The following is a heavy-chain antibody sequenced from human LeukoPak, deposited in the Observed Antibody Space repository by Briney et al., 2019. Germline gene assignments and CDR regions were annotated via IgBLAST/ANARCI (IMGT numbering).Heavy chain of an antibody. Sequence: GGSLRLSCEASGFTFSTYWMGWVRQAPGKGLEWVANISPDGSDTYYVASVKGRFTISRDNAKESMFLQMNSLRAEETAVYYCVRDGGVSGYDLLDYWGRGTLVTVSS. D-gene: IGHD5-12*01. CDR1: GFTFSTYW. J-gene: IGHJ4*02. CDR2: ISPDGSDT. CDR3: VRDGGVSGYDLLDY. V-gene: IGHV3-7*01.